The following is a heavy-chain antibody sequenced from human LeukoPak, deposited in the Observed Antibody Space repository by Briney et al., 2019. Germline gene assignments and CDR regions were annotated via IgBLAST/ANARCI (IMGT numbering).Heavy chain of an antibody. V-gene: IGHV3-23*01. J-gene: IGHJ4*02. CDR3: AKAMEDGNADRFDY. CDR1: GFSFGNYA. CDR2: ISGSGGRT. Sequence: PGGSLRLSCVASGFSFGNYAMSWVRQAPGKGLEWVSIISGSGGRTSHADSVKGRFTISRDNSKNTLYLQVNSLRAEDSAVYYCAKAMEDGNADRFDYWGQGTLVTVSS. D-gene: IGHD3-3*01.